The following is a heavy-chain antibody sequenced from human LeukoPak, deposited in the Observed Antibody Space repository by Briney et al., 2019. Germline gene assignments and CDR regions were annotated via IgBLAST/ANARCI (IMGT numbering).Heavy chain of an antibody. D-gene: IGHD5-24*01. V-gene: IGHV3-11*01. CDR1: GFTFSDYY. Sequence: GGSLRLSCAASGFTFSDYYMSWIRQAPGKGLEWVSYISSSGSTIYYADSVRGRFTISRDNAKNSLYLQMNSLRAEDTAVYYCAKDLDGAEYFQHWGQGTLVTVSS. CDR3: AKDLDGAEYFQH. J-gene: IGHJ1*01. CDR2: ISSSGSTI.